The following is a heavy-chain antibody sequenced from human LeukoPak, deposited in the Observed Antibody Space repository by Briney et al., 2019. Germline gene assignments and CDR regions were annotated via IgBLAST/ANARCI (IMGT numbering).Heavy chain of an antibody. CDR1: GGSISSGDYY. D-gene: IGHD2-21*02. CDR2: IYYSGST. V-gene: IGHV4-30-4*01. CDR3: ARFAVVTAFDY. Sequence: PSETLSLTCTVSGGSISSGDYYWSWIRQPPGKGLEWIGYIYYSGSTYYNPSLKSRVTISVDTSKNQFSLKLSSVTAADTAVYYCARFAVVTAFDYWGQGTLVTVSS. J-gene: IGHJ4*02.